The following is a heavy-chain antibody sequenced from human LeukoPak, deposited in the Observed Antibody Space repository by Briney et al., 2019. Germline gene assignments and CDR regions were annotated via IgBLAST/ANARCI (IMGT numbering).Heavy chain of an antibody. J-gene: IGHJ4*02. D-gene: IGHD1-7*01. V-gene: IGHV1-18*01. Sequence: GASVTISCKASGYTFTSHGISWVRQPPRQGLAWMEWISAYNDNTNYAQKLQGRVTMTTDTYTSTAYMELRSLRSDDTAVYYWARGPGIITGTTFGYWGQRTLVTVSA. CDR2: ISAYNDNT. CDR1: GYTFTSHG. CDR3: ARGPGIITGTTFGY.